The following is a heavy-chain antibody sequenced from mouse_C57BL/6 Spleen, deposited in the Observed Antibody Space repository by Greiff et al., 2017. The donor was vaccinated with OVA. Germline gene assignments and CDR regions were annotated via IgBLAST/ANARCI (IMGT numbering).Heavy chain of an antibody. J-gene: IGHJ3*01. V-gene: IGHV1-55*01. CDR1: GYTFTSYW. Sequence: VQLQQPGAELVKPGASVKMSCKASGYTFTSYWITWVKQRPGQGLEWIGDIYPGSGSTNYNEKFKSKATLTVDTSSSTAYMQLSSLTSEDSAVYYCARSDYGNHEGFAYWGQGTLVTVSA. CDR3: ARSDYGNHEGFAY. CDR2: IYPGSGST. D-gene: IGHD2-1*01.